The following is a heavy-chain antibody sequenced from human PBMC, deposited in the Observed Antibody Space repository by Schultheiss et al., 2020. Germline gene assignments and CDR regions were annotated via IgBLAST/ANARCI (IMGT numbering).Heavy chain of an antibody. CDR2: ISYDGSNK. Sequence: GGSLRLSCAASGFIFSTYSMNWVRQAPGKGLEWVAVISYDGSNKYYADSVKGRFTISRDNSKNTLYLQMNSLRAEDTAVYYCARRGAVAGTGIYYYYYGMDVWGQGTTVTVSS. D-gene: IGHD6-19*01. CDR1: GFIFSTYS. J-gene: IGHJ6*01. V-gene: IGHV3-30*03. CDR3: ARRGAVAGTGIYYYYYGMDV.